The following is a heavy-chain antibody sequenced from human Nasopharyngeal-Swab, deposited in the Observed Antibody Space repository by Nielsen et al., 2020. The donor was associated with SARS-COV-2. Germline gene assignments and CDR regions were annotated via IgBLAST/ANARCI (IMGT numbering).Heavy chain of an antibody. V-gene: IGHV1-24*01. CDR1: GYTLTELS. D-gene: IGHD4-17*01. J-gene: IGHJ5*02. CDR2: FDPEDGET. CDR3: ATAPPIRYGEETGWFDP. Sequence: ASVKVSCKVSGYTLTELSMHWVRQAPGKGLEWMGGFDPEDGETIYAQEFQGRVTMTEDTSTDTAYMELSSLRSEDTAVYYCATAPPIRYGEETGWFDPWGQGTLVTVSS.